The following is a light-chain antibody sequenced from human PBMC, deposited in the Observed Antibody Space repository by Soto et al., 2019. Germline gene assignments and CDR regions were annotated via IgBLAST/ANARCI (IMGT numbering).Light chain of an antibody. CDR1: QSVNSK. V-gene: IGKV3-15*01. CDR3: QQYNYWPPIT. J-gene: IGKJ5*01. CDR2: GAS. Sequence: EIVMTQSPATLSVSPGERVTLSCRASQSVNSKVAWYQQKPGQAPRLLIYGASTRATGIPARFSGSGSGTEFTLTIRSLQSEDFAVYYCQQYNYWPPITCGQGTRLEIK.